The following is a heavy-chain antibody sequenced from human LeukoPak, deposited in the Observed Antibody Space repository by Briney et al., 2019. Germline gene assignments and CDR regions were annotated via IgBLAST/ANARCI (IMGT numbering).Heavy chain of an antibody. CDR3: AKKRVGDTRYSYYMDV. Sequence: GGSLRLSCAGYGFTFSNYGMSWVRQAPGKGLEWVSAISGSGGSTYYADSVKGRFTISRHNSKNTLYLQMNSLRAEDTAVYYCAKKRVGDTRYSYYMDVWGKGTTVTISS. CDR1: GFTFSNYG. D-gene: IGHD1-26*01. J-gene: IGHJ6*03. CDR2: ISGSGGST. V-gene: IGHV3-23*01.